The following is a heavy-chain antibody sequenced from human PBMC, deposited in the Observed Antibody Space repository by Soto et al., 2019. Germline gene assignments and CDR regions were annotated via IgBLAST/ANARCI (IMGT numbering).Heavy chain of an antibody. CDR3: ARDPVHKRYCSSTSCHPAPPGGMEV. V-gene: IGHV3-33*01. D-gene: IGHD2-2*01. CDR1: VFTFSSYG. J-gene: IGHJ6*02. Sequence: PGGSLRLSCAASVFTFSSYGMHWVRQAPGKGLEWVAVIWYDGSNKYYADSVKGRFTISRYNSKNTLYLQMNSLRAEDTAVYYCARDPVHKRYCSSTSCHPAPPGGMEVWGQGTTVTVSS. CDR2: IWYDGSNK.